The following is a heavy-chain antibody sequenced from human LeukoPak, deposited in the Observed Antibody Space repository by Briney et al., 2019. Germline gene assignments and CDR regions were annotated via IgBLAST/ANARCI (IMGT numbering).Heavy chain of an antibody. Sequence: GGSLRLSCAASGFTFSDYYMSWIRQAPGKGLEWISYISFTSSTIYYADSVKGRFTTSRDNAKNSLYLQMNSLRDEDTAVYYCATTGGYSYGSWGQGTLVTVSS. J-gene: IGHJ5*02. V-gene: IGHV3-11*04. CDR2: ISFTSSTI. CDR1: GFTFSDYY. CDR3: ATTGGYSYGS. D-gene: IGHD5-18*01.